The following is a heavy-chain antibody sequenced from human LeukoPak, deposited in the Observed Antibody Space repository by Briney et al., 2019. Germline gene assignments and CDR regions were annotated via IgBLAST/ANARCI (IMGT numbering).Heavy chain of an antibody. CDR3: ARERIVGASIDY. D-gene: IGHD1-26*01. J-gene: IGHJ4*02. V-gene: IGHV1-46*01. CDR2: INPSGGST. CDR1: GYTFTSYY. Sequence: AASVKVSCTASGYTFTSYYMHWVRQAPGQGPEWMGIINPSGGSTSYAQKFQGRVTMTRDTSTSTVYMELSSLRSEDTAVYYCARERIVGASIDYWGQGTLVTVSS.